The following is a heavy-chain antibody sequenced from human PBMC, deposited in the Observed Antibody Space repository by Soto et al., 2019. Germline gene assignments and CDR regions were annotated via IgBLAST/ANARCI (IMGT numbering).Heavy chain of an antibody. CDR1: GYTFTSYD. CDR3: ARAPTLFWSGYYIRGYYYYYMDV. Sequence: ASVKVSCKASGYTFTSYDINWVRQATGQGLEWMGWMNPNSGNTGYAQKFQGRVTMTRNTSISTAYMELSSLRSEDTAVYYCARAPTLFWSGYYIRGYYYYYMDVWGKGTTVTVSS. CDR2: MNPNSGNT. V-gene: IGHV1-8*01. D-gene: IGHD3-3*01. J-gene: IGHJ6*03.